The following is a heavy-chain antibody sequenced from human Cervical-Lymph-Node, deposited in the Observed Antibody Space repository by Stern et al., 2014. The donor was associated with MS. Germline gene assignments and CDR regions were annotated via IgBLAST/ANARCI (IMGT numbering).Heavy chain of an antibody. Sequence: QVQLVESGGGVVRPGRSLRLSCAASGFTSNSSAMHWVLQAPGKGLQWVTVMSYNGGSQYYTDFVKGRFTISRDKSKNTLYLQMNNLRPEDTAVYYCASGSYSGSDAFDIWGQGTMVTVSP. V-gene: IGHV3-30*04. CDR1: GFTSNSSA. CDR2: MSYNGGSQ. D-gene: IGHD1-26*01. J-gene: IGHJ3*02. CDR3: ASGSYSGSDAFDI.